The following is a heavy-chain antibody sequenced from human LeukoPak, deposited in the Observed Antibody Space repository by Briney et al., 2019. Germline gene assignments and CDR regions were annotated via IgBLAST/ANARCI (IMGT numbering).Heavy chain of an antibody. D-gene: IGHD6-13*01. V-gene: IGHV6-1*01. CDR1: GDSVSSNSAA. Sequence: SQTLSLTCAISGDSVSSNSAAWNWIRQSPSRGLEWLGSTYYRSKWYNDYAVSVKSRITINPDTSKNQFSLQLNSVTPEDTAVYYCARGPSSAAAGKAWFDPWGQGTLVTVSS. J-gene: IGHJ5*02. CDR3: ARGPSSAAAGKAWFDP. CDR2: TYYRSKWYN.